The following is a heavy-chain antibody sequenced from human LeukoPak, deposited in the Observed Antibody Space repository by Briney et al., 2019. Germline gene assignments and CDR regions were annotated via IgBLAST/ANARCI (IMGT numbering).Heavy chain of an antibody. J-gene: IGHJ4*02. CDR3: TKKTSYYDSSGALDY. Sequence: GGSLRLSCTASGFTFSNYAMTWVRQAPGKGLEWLSVISGSGGSTYHADSVKGRFTISRDNSKNTLFLQMNSLGAEDTAVYYCTKKTSYYDSSGALDYWGQGTLVTVSS. CDR1: GFTFSNYA. D-gene: IGHD3-22*01. V-gene: IGHV3-23*01. CDR2: ISGSGGST.